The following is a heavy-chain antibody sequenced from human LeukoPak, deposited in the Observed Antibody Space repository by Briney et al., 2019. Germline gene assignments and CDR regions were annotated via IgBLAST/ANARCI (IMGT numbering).Heavy chain of an antibody. J-gene: IGHJ3*02. D-gene: IGHD3-22*01. CDR1: GFVFSSYA. CDR3: VKDGSVVVASTDAFDI. Sequence: GSLRLSCAASGFVFSSYAMSWVRQAPGKGLEWVSGISGSVARTHYADSVKGRFTISRDNSKNTLHLQMNSLRAEDTAIYYCVKDGSVVVASTDAFDIWGQGTVVTVSS. CDR2: ISGSVART. V-gene: IGHV3-23*01.